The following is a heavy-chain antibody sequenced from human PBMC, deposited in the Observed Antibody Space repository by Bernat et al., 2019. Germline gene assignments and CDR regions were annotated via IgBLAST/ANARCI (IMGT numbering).Heavy chain of an antibody. CDR1: TYDDYA. CDR3: EKGRWGGVITIFGVVIPKWFDL. Sequence: TYDDYAMHWVRQAPGKGLELVSLISGDVCSTYYSDSLKGRFTISSDNSKNSLYLQMNSLRTEDTALYDCEKGRWGGVITIFGVVIPKWFDL. V-gene: IGHV3-43*02. J-gene: IGHJ2*01. CDR2: ISGDVCST. D-gene: IGHD3-3*01.